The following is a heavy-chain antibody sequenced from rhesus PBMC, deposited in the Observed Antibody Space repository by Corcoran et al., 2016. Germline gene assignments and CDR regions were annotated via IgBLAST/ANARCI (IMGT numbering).Heavy chain of an antibody. CDR1: GGTISSGYSY. CDR2: IYSNSEST. Sequence: QVQLQESGPGVVKPSETLSLTCAVSGGTISSGYSYWSWIRPPPGKGVEWIGGIYSNSESTNYNPSLKSRVTISKDTSKNQFSLKLSSVTATDTAVYYCARDKRAYSSWSDGLDSWGQWGRRHRLL. J-gene: IGHJ6*01. CDR3: ARDKRAYSSWSDGLDS. V-gene: IGHV4S12*01. D-gene: IGHD6-13*01.